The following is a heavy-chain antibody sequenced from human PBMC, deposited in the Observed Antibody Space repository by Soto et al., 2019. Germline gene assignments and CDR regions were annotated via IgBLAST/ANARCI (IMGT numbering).Heavy chain of an antibody. CDR3: ALPWFGDAYYYGMDV. V-gene: IGHV4-34*01. D-gene: IGHD3-10*01. Sequence: SETLSLTCAVYGGSFIGYYWSWSRQPPGKGLEWIGEINHSGSTNYNPSLKSRVTISVDTSKNQFSLKLSSVTAADTAVYYCALPWFGDAYYYGMDVWGQGTTVTVSS. J-gene: IGHJ6*02. CDR2: INHSGST. CDR1: GGSFIGYY.